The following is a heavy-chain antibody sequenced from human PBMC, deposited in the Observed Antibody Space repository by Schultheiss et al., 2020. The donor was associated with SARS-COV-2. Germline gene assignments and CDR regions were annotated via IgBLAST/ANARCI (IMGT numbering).Heavy chain of an antibody. D-gene: IGHD6-6*01. CDR3: AKGIYYSSSPYDY. Sequence: GGSLRLSCAASGFTFSSYWMSWVRQAPGKGLEWVANIKQDGSEKYYVDSVKGRFTISRDNAKNSLYLQMNSLRAEDTAFYYCAKGIYYSSSPYDYWGQGTTVTVSS. CDR2: IKQDGSEK. J-gene: IGHJ4*03. CDR1: GFTFSSYW. V-gene: IGHV3-7*03.